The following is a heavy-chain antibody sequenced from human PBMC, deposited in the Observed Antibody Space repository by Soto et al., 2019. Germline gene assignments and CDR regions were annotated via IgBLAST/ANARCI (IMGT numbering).Heavy chain of an antibody. CDR1: GFTFSSYA. CDR3: AKDATGTTRKFDY. Sequence: PGGSLGLSCAASGFTFSSYAMSWVRQAPGKGLEWVSVISGSGGNTYYADSVKGRFTISRDNSKNTLYLQMNSLRAEDTAVYYCAKDATGTTRKFDYWGQGTLVTVSS. D-gene: IGHD1-7*01. CDR2: ISGSGGNT. J-gene: IGHJ4*02. V-gene: IGHV3-23*01.